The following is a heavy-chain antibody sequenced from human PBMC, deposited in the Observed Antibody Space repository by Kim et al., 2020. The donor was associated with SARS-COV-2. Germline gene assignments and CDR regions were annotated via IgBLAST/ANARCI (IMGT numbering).Heavy chain of an antibody. V-gene: IGHV3-48*04. CDR1: GFTFSYYS. Sequence: GGSLRLSCAASGFTFSYYSMNWVRQAPGKGLEWVSYISSSSTIYYADSVKGRFTISRDNAKNSLYLRMNSLRAEDTAVYYCARASPPYYDILTGPYGMD. J-gene: IGHJ6*01. CDR3: ARASPPYYDILTGPYGMD. D-gene: IGHD3-9*01. CDR2: ISSSSTI.